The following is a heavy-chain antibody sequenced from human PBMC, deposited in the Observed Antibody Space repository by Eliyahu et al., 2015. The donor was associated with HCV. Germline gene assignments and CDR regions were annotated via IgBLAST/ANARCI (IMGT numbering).Heavy chain of an antibody. V-gene: IGHV3-21*01. Sequence: EVQLVESGGGLVKPGGXLRLSCAASGFTXSSXSMNWVRQXPGKGXEGVSSISSSXXYIYYADSVKGRFTISRDNAKNSLYLQMNSLRAEDTAVYYCARDLPIVATMNYYYYGMDVWGQGTTVTVSS. CDR1: GFTXSSXS. CDR2: ISSSXXYI. J-gene: IGHJ6*02. D-gene: IGHD5-12*01. CDR3: ARDLPIVATMNYYYYGMDV.